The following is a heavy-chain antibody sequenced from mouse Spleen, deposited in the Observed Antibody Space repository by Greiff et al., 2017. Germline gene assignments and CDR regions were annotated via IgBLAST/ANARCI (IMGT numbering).Heavy chain of an antibody. CDR3: ARDRYGFAY. D-gene: IGHD2-14*01. J-gene: IGHJ3*01. V-gene: IGHV5-6-5*01. CDR1: GFTFSSYA. Sequence: EVHLVESGGGLVKPGGSLKLSCAASGFTFSSYAMSWVRQTPEKRLEWVASISSGGSTYYPDSVKGRFTISRDNARNILYLQMSSLRSEDTAMYYCARDRYGFAYWGQGTLVTVSA. CDR2: ISSGGST.